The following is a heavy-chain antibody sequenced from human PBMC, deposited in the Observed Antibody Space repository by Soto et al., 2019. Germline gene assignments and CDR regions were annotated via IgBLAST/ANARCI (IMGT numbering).Heavy chain of an antibody. CDR3: AREGGSYGMDV. Sequence: QLQLQESGSGLVKPSQTLSLTCAVSGGSISSGGYSWSWIRQPPGKGLEWIGYIYHSGSTYYNPSLKSRVTISVDRPKTQFSLKLSSVTAADTAVYYCAREGGSYGMDVWGQGTTVTVSS. J-gene: IGHJ6*02. V-gene: IGHV4-30-2*01. CDR1: GGSISSGGYS. D-gene: IGHD3-16*01. CDR2: IYHSGST.